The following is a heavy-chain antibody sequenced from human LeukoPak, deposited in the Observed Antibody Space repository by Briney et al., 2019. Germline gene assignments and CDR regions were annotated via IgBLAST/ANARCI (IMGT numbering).Heavy chain of an antibody. CDR1: GYTFSSFY. J-gene: IGHJ3*02. Sequence: GASVKVSCKASGYTFSSFYMHWVRQAPGQGLEWMGIINPSSGSTSYAQKFQDRVTMTRDTSTSTVYMELSSLRSEDTAVYYCAREIAFRAGLDAFDIWGQGTMVTVFS. CDR3: AREIAFRAGLDAFDI. V-gene: IGHV1-46*01. CDR2: INPSSGST.